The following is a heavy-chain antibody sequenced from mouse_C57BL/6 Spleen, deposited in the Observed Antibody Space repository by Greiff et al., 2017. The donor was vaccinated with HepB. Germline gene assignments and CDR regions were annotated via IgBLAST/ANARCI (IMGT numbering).Heavy chain of an antibody. J-gene: IGHJ4*01. Sequence: DVKLVESGGGLVQPGGSLKLSCAASGFTFSDYYMYWVRQTPEKRLEWVAYISNGGGSTYYPDTVKGRFTISRDNAKNTLYLQMSRLKSEDTAMYYCARVYYDYDGGYYYAMDYWGQGTSVTVSS. V-gene: IGHV5-12*01. D-gene: IGHD2-4*01. CDR2: ISNGGGST. CDR3: ARVYYDYDGGYYYAMDY. CDR1: GFTFSDYY.